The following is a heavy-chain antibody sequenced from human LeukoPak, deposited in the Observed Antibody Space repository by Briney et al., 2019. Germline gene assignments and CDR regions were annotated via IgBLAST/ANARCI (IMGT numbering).Heavy chain of an antibody. V-gene: IGHV3-20*04. CDR2: INWNGGST. J-gene: IGHJ4*02. CDR1: GFTFDDYG. D-gene: IGHD6-19*01. Sequence: GGSLRPSCAASGFTFDDYGMSWVRQAPGKGLEWFSGINWNGGSTGYADSVKGRFTISRDNAKNSLYLQMNSLRAEDTAVYYCAKDTYSSGIPFAYWGQGTLVTASS. CDR3: AKDTYSSGIPFAY.